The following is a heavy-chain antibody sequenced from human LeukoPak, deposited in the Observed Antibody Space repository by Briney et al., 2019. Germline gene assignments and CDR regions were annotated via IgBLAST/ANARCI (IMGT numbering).Heavy chain of an antibody. V-gene: IGHV4-59*01. CDR1: GGSISSYY. D-gene: IGHD6-13*01. Sequence: SETLSLTCTVSGGSISSYYWSWIRQPPGKGLEWIGYIYYSGSTNYNPSLKSRVTISVDTSKNQFSLKLSSVTAADTAVYYCAREEAAAGISWFDPWGQGTLVTVSS. CDR2: IYYSGST. J-gene: IGHJ5*02. CDR3: AREEAAAGISWFDP.